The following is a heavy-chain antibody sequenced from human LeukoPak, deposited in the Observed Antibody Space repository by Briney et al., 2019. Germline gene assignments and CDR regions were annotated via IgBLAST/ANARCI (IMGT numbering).Heavy chain of an antibody. CDR3: ARSRDGYISTFDY. D-gene: IGHD5-24*01. CDR2: INYSGST. CDR1: GGSISSRGYY. J-gene: IGHJ4*02. V-gene: IGHV4-39*01. Sequence: SETLSLTCTVSGGSISSRGYYWGWIRQPPGKGLEWIGNINYSGSTYYTPSHKSRVTISVDTSKNQFSLKLSSVTAADTAVYYCARSRDGYISTFDYWGQGTLVTVSS.